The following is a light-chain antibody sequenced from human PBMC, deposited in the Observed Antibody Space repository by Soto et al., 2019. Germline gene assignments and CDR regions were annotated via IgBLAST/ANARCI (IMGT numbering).Light chain of an antibody. J-gene: IGKJ1*01. CDR3: QQYATPPRT. CDR1: QTVSYSY. Sequence: EIVLTQSPGTLSLSPGERATLSCRASQTVSYSYLAWYQQKPGQAPRLLIYGATNRATGVPDRFSGSGSVTGFTLTISRLEPEDFAVYYWQQYATPPRTFGQGTKVEIK. V-gene: IGKV3-20*01. CDR2: GAT.